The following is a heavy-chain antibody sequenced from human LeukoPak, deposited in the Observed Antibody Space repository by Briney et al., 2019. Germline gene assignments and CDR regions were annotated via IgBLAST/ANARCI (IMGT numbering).Heavy chain of an antibody. J-gene: IGHJ4*02. CDR1: GFIVSSSY. Sequence: PGGSLRLSCVASGFIVSSSYMTWVRQPPGKGLEWIGSIYYSKNTYYNPSLKSRVTISADTSKNQFSLTLGSVSATDTAVYYCVSPRGFSYGYFDYWGQGTLVTVSS. D-gene: IGHD5-18*01. V-gene: IGHV4-39*01. CDR2: IYYSKNT. CDR3: VSPRGFSYGYFDY.